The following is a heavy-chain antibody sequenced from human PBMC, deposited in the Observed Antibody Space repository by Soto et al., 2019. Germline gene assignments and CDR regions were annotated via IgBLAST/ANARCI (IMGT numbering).Heavy chain of an antibody. J-gene: IGHJ5*02. CDR2: INHSGST. V-gene: IGHV4-34*01. CDR3: ARGGPIITIFGVVIIKRNWFDP. CDR1: GGSFSGYY. Sequence: PSETLSLTCAVYGGSFSGYYWSWIRQPPGKGLEWIGEINHSGSTNYNPSLKSRVTISVDTSKNQFSLKLSSVTAADTAVYYCARGGPIITIFGVVIIKRNWFDPWGQGTLVTVSS. D-gene: IGHD3-3*01.